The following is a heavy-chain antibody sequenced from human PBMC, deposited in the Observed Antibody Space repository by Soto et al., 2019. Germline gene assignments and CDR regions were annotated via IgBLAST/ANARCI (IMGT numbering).Heavy chain of an antibody. J-gene: IGHJ4*02. D-gene: IGHD3-10*01. CDR1: GFTFSSYV. CDR2: ISGSGGST. Sequence: EVQVLESGGGLVQPGGSLRLSCAASGFTFSSYVMSWVRQAPGKGLEWVSGISGSGGSTYYADSVKGRFTISRDNSKNTLFLKMNSLRAEDTAVYYCAKDSDYGSGTYPYYFAYWGQGSLVTVSS. V-gene: IGHV3-23*01. CDR3: AKDSDYGSGTYPYYFAY.